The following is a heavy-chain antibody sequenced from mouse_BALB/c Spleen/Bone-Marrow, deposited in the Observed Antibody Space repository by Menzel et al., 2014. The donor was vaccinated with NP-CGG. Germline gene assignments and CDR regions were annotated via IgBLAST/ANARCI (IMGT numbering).Heavy chain of an antibody. CDR1: GYIFTSYT. CDR3: AREGTYYAYFDY. D-gene: IGHD1-1*01. Sequence: QVHVKQSAAELARPGASVKLSCKASGYIFTSYTIQWIEQRPGQGLEWIGYINPSIGYTEYNQKFKDKTTLTADTSSSTTYMQLSSLTSEDSAVYYCAREGTYYAYFDYWGQGTTLTVSS. J-gene: IGHJ2*01. V-gene: IGHV1-4*02. CDR2: INPSIGYT.